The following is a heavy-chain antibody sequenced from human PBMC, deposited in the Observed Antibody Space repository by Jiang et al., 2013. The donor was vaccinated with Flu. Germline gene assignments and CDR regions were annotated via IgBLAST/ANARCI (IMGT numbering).Heavy chain of an antibody. J-gene: IGHJ4*02. CDR3: ARGTTGANDFDS. V-gene: IGHV1-3*01. D-gene: IGHD4-17*01. Sequence: GRVTFTRDTSASTAYMQLSSLRSEDTAVYYCARGTTGANDFDSWGQGTLVTVSS.